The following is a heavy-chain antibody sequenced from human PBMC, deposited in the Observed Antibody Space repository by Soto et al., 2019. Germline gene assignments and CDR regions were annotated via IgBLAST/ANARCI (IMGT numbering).Heavy chain of an antibody. CDR3: ARETSGYCTI. CDR2: INPNSDNT. CDR1: GYTFTSYD. Sequence: ASVKVSCKASGYTFTSYDINWVRQATGQGLEWMGWINPNSDNTGYAQNFQGRVTMTRNTSISTAYMELSSLRSEDTAVYYCARETSGYCTIWGQGTLVTVSS. D-gene: IGHD3-22*01. V-gene: IGHV1-8*01. J-gene: IGHJ1*01.